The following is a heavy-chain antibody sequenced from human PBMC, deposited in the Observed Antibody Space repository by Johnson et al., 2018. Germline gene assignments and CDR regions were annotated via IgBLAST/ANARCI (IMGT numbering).Heavy chain of an antibody. CDR2: IWYDGSNR. CDR3: AKDASAVGQTRRPDSSSWGRRGYYYYYGMDV. CDR1: GFTFSSYG. V-gene: IGHV3-33*06. D-gene: IGHD6-13*01. Sequence: QVQLVQSGGGVVQPGRSLRLSCAASGFTFSSYGMHWVRQAPGKGLEWVAVIWYDGSNRYYADSVKGRFTISRDNSKNTLYLQMNSLRAEDTAVYYCAKDASAVGQTRRPDSSSWGRRGYYYYYGMDVWGQGTTVTVAS. J-gene: IGHJ6*02.